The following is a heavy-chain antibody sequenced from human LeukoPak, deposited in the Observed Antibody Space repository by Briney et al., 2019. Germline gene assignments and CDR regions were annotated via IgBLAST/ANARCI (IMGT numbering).Heavy chain of an antibody. CDR1: GFTFSSYA. D-gene: IGHD1-26*01. V-gene: IGHV3-23*01. CDR3: AKERVRIVGAPEGAFDI. CDR2: ISGSGGST. Sequence: PGGSLRLSCAASGFTFSSYAMSWVRQAPGKGLEWVSAISGSGGSTYYADSVKGRFTISRDNSKNTLYLQMNSLRAEDTAVYYCAKERVRIVGAPEGAFDIWGQGTMVTVSS. J-gene: IGHJ3*02.